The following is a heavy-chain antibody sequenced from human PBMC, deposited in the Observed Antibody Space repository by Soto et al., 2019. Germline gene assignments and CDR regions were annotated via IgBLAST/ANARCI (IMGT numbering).Heavy chain of an antibody. CDR2: INPYNGNT. D-gene: IGHD2-2*01. Sequence: QLVQPGGEVRPPGASVKVSCKGSGYTFTNHPISWVRQGPGLGLQWMGCINPYNGNTSYSQHFQGRISLTMDTSTTTTFMELRSLTSGDTAMYYCARGMYHIWGPWGPGTLVTVSS. J-gene: IGHJ5*02. CDR1: GYTFTNHP. CDR3: ARGMYHIWGP. V-gene: IGHV1-18*04.